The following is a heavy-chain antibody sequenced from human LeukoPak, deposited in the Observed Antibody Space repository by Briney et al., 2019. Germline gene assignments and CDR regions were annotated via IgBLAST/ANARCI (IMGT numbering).Heavy chain of an antibody. CDR3: ARREWLDYYYYGMDV. V-gene: IGHV3-7*01. CDR2: IKQDGSEK. D-gene: IGHD6-19*01. J-gene: IGHJ6*02. Sequence: GGSLRLSCAASGFTFSSYWMSWVRQAPGKGLEWVANIKQDGSEKYYVDSVKGRFTISRDNAKNSLYLQMNSLRAEDTAVYYCARREWLDYYYYGMDVWGQGTTVTVPS. CDR1: GFTFSSYW.